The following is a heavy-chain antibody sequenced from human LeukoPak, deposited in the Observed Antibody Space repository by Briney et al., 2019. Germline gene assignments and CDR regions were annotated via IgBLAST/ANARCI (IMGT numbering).Heavy chain of an antibody. J-gene: IGHJ4*02. CDR3: AKDDTDYYGSGSYYNGLFD. CDR1: GFTVSSNY. V-gene: IGHV3-33*06. Sequence: GGSLRLSCAASGFTVSSNYMSWVRQAPGKGLEWVAVIWYDGSNKYYADSVKGRFTISRDNSKNTLYLQMNSLRAEDTAVYYCAKDDTDYYGSGSYYNGLFDWGQGTLVTVSS. CDR2: IWYDGSNK. D-gene: IGHD3-10*01.